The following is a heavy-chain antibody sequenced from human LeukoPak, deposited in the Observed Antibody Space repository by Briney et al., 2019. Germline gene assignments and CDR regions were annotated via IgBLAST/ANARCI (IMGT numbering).Heavy chain of an antibody. CDR3: ATGAGWPSFFFDY. J-gene: IGHJ4*02. CDR1: GGSFSSYY. D-gene: IGHD3-3*02. V-gene: IGHV3-23*01. Sequence: ETLSLTCAVYGGSFSSYYWSWVRQAPGKGLEWVSAISGSGGSTYYADSVKGRFTISRDNSKNTLYLQMNSLRAEDTAVYYCATGAGWPSFFFDYWGQGTLVTVSS. CDR2: ISGSGGST.